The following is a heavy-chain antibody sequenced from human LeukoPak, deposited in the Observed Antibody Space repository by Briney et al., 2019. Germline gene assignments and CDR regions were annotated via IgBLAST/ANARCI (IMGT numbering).Heavy chain of an antibody. V-gene: IGHV1-3*01. CDR2: SNAGNGNT. Sequence: ASVKVSCKASGYTFTSYAMHWVRQAPGQRLEWMGWSNAGNGNTKYSQKFQGRVTITRDTSASTAYMELSSLRSEDTAVYYCARLNVDYYGSGSYFFDYWGQGTLVTVSS. CDR3: ARLNVDYYGSGSYFFDY. J-gene: IGHJ4*02. D-gene: IGHD3-10*01. CDR1: GYTFTSYA.